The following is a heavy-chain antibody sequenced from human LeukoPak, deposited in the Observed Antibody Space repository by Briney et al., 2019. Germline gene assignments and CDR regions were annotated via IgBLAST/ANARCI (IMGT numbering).Heavy chain of an antibody. V-gene: IGHV3-7*04. CDR3: ARGDAFSGDH. Sequence: GGSLRLSCAVSGFSFTNFWMSWVRQAPGRGLEWVANIHPEGNERYHVESVKGRFTISRDNTKNLLFLQMNGLRVEDTAVYYCARGDAFSGDHWGQGTLVTVSS. J-gene: IGHJ4*02. CDR1: GFSFTNFW. CDR2: IHPEGNER.